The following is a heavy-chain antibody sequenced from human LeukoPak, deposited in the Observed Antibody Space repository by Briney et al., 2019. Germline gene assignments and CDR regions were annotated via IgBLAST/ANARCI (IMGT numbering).Heavy chain of an antibody. V-gene: IGHV3-11*03. CDR1: GFTFSDYY. J-gene: IGHJ4*02. CDR3: ASGAMVRGVIIARPSHFDY. Sequence: GGSLRLSCAASGFTFSDYYISWIRQAPGKGLEWVSYISSSSSYTNYADSVKGRFTISRDNAKNSLYLQMNSLRAEDTAVYYCASGAMVRGVIIARPSHFDYWGQGTLVTVSS. D-gene: IGHD3-10*01. CDR2: ISSSSSYT.